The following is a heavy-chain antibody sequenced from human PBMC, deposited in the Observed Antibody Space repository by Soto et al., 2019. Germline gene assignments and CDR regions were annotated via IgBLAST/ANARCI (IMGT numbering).Heavy chain of an antibody. CDR2: IYYSGST. V-gene: IGHV4-31*03. Sequence: QVQLQEWGPGLVKPSQTLSLTCTVSGGSISSVGYYWSWIREHPGKGLEWIGYIYYSGSTYYNPSLKSRVTISVDTSKIQFSLKLSSVTAADTAVYYCWVTMARGGRAFDVWGQGTMVTVSS. D-gene: IGHD3-10*01. CDR1: GGSISSVGYY. J-gene: IGHJ3*01. CDR3: WVTMARGGRAFDV.